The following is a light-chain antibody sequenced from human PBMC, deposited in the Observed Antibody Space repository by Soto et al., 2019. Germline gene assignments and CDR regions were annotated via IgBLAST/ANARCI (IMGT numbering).Light chain of an antibody. V-gene: IGLV1-40*01. CDR3: QSYDSSLSGSRV. Sequence: QSVLTQPPSVSGAPGQRVTISCTGSSSNIGAGYDVHWYQQLPGTAPKLLIYGNTNRPSGVPDRFSGSKSGNSASLAITGLQAEDEAADYCQSYDSSLSGSRVFGTGTKVTVL. J-gene: IGLJ1*01. CDR2: GNT. CDR1: SSNIGAGYD.